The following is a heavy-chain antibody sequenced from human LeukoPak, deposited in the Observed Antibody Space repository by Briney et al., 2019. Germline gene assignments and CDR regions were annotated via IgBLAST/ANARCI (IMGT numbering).Heavy chain of an antibody. V-gene: IGHV3-9*01. J-gene: IGHJ1*01. Sequence: PGGSLRLSCATSGFTFDDYAKHWVRQTPGKGLEWVSGISWNSGSMAYADSAKGRFTISRDNAKNSLYLEMNSLRAEDTAFYYCAKGKGGKSSTSWYAGYFHHWGQGTLVTVSS. CDR3: AKGKGGKSSTSWYAGYFHH. D-gene: IGHD6-13*01. CDR1: GFTFDDYA. CDR2: ISWNSGSM.